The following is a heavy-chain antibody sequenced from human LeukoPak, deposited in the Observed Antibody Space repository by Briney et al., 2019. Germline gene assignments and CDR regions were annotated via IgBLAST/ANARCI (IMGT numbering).Heavy chain of an antibody. J-gene: IGHJ6*03. V-gene: IGHV4-59*08. CDR2: IFYSGST. D-gene: IGHD7-27*01. CDR3: ARLAANWGDYYYYYMDV. Sequence: SETLSLTCAVYGGSFSGYYWSWIRQPPGKGLEWIGYIFYSGSTNYNPSLKSRVTISVDTSKNQFSLNLSSVTAADTAVYYCARLAANWGDYYYYYMDVWGKGTTVTISS. CDR1: GGSFSGYY.